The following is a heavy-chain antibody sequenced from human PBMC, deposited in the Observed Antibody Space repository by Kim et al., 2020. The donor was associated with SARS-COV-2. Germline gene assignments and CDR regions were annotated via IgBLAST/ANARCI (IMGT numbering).Heavy chain of an antibody. CDR2: IKSKTDGGTT. CDR3: TTDPYYYDSSGYYSDAFDI. CDR1: GFTFSNAW. J-gene: IGHJ3*02. Sequence: GGSLRLSCAASGFTFSNAWMSWVRQAPGKGLEWVGRIKSKTDGGTTDYAAPVKGRFTISRDDSKNTLNLQMNSLKTEDTAVYYCTTDPYYYDSSGYYSDAFDIWGQGTMVTVSS. D-gene: IGHD3-22*01. V-gene: IGHV3-15*01.